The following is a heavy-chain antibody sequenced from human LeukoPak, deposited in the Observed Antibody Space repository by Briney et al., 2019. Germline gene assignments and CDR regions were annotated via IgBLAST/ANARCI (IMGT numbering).Heavy chain of an antibody. CDR3: ARTMMPRTPSGFDI. V-gene: IGHV3-7*03. Sequence: GGSLRLSCAASGFTFSRYWMTWVRQTPGKGLEWVANIKHDGSEKYYVDSMKGRLTISRDNVRNSLHLQMTTLRPEDTAVYYCARTMMPRTPSGFDIWGQGTMVTVSS. D-gene: IGHD1-14*01. CDR1: GFTFSRYW. J-gene: IGHJ3*02. CDR2: IKHDGSEK.